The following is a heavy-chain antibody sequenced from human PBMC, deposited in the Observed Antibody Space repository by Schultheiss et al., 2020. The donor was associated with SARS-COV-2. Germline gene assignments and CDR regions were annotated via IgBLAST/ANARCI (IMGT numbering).Heavy chain of an antibody. D-gene: IGHD6-19*01. J-gene: IGHJ1*01. V-gene: IGHV3-30*01. Sequence: GESLKISCAASGFTFSSYAMHWVRQAPGKGLEWVAVISYDGSDKFYADSVKGRFTISRDNSKNTLYLQMNSLRAEDTAVYYCARDLGSGWYQGYFQHWGQGTLVTVSS. CDR3: ARDLGSGWYQGYFQH. CDR2: ISYDGSDK. CDR1: GFTFSSYA.